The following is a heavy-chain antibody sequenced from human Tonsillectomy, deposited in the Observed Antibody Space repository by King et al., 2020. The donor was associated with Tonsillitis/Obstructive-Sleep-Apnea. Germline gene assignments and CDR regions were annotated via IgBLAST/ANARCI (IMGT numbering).Heavy chain of an antibody. CDR1: GFTFSSSW. CDR3: ASVNDYTNSRRDY. D-gene: IGHD4-11*01. V-gene: IGHV3-7*02. J-gene: IGHJ4*02. CDR2: IKQDGGEK. Sequence: VQLVESGGGLVQPGGSLRLSCAASGFTFSSSWMSWVRQAPGKGLVWVADIKQDGGEKYYVDSVKGRFTISRDNTKNSLYLQMNSLRAEDTAVYDCASVNDYTNSRRDYWGQGTLVPVSS.